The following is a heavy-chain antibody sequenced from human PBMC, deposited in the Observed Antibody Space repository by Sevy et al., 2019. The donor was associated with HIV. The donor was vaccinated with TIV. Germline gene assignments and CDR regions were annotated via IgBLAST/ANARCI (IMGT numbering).Heavy chain of an antibody. Sequence: ASVKVSCKASGNTFTSYDMNWVRQATGQGPEWMGWMNPNSGNTGYAQKFQGRVTMTRNTSISTAYMELSSLRSEDTAVYYCARGSYDSSGYHEYFQHWGQGTLVTVSS. CDR3: ARGSYDSSGYHEYFQH. V-gene: IGHV1-8*01. CDR1: GNTFTSYD. D-gene: IGHD3-22*01. J-gene: IGHJ1*01. CDR2: MNPNSGNT.